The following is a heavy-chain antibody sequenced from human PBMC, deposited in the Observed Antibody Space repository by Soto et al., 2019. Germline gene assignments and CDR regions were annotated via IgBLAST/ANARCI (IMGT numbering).Heavy chain of an antibody. CDR2: INAGNGNT. CDR3: ARGPTTVTTLHWFDP. Sequence: ASVKVSCKASGYTFTSYAMHWVRQAPGKRLEWMGWINAGNGNTKYSQKFQGRVTITRDTSASTAYMELSSLRSEDTAVYYCARGPTTVTTLHWFDPWGQGTLVTVSS. V-gene: IGHV1-3*01. J-gene: IGHJ5*02. CDR1: GYTFTSYA. D-gene: IGHD4-17*01.